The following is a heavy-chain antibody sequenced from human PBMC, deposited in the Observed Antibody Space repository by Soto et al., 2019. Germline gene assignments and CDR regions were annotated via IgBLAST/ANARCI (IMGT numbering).Heavy chain of an antibody. CDR3: ATSYGSGYRAFDY. D-gene: IGHD3-10*01. J-gene: IGHJ4*02. Sequence: QVQLVQSGAEVKRPGSSVKVSCKASGDTFAFYSINWVRQASGLGLEWMGRINPILSMSNYAQRFQGRVTMTADKSTSTAYMVLNSLGSEDTGMYYCATSYGSGYRAFDYWGQGALVTVSS. CDR2: INPILSMS. V-gene: IGHV1-69*02. CDR1: GDTFAFYS.